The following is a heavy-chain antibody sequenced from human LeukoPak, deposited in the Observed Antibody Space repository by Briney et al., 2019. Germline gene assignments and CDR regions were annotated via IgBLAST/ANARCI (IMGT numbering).Heavy chain of an antibody. D-gene: IGHD2-2*01. CDR3: ARRLTQYDCFDP. CDR1: GDSVSGNSVT. CDR2: TYYRSTWCN. J-gene: IGHJ5*02. V-gene: IGHV6-1*01. Sequence: SQTLSLTCAISGDSVSGNSVTWNWIRQSPSRGLEWLGRTYYRSTWCNDYAVSVRGRITVNPDTSKNQFSLHLNSVTPEDTAVYYCARRLTQYDCFDPWGQGILVTVSS.